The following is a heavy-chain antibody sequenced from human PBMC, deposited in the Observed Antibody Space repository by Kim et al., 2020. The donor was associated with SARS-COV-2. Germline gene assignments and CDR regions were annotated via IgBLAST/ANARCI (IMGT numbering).Heavy chain of an antibody. Sequence: THAPKFQGTVTVTRDTSITTAYMELTRLTSDDTAVYYCAREVQHSNSFDYWGQGTLVTVSS. D-gene: IGHD3-22*01. J-gene: IGHJ4*02. V-gene: IGHV1-2*02. CDR3: AREVQHSNSFDY.